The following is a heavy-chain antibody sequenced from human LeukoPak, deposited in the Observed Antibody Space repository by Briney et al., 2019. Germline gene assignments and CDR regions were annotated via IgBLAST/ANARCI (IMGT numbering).Heavy chain of an antibody. CDR2: IVVGSGNT. J-gene: IGHJ6*02. Sequence: SVKVSCKASGFTFTSSAMQWVRQARGQRLEWIGWIVVGSGNTNYAQKFQERVTITRDMSTSTAYMELSSLRSEDTAVYYCAAEVAGTGEGYYYYGMDVWGQGTTVTVSS. V-gene: IGHV1-58*02. CDR3: AAEVAGTGEGYYYYGMDV. CDR1: GFTFTSSA. D-gene: IGHD6-19*01.